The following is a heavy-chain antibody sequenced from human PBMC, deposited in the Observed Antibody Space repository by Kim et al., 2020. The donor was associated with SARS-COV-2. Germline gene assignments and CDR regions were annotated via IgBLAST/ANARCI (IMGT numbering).Heavy chain of an antibody. J-gene: IGHJ4*02. CDR1: GYTFTSYA. V-gene: IGHV7-4-1*02. CDR2: INTNTGNP. Sequence: ASVKVSCKASGYTFTSYAMNWVRQAPGQGLEWMGWINTNTGNPTYAQGFTGRFVFSLDTSVSTAYLQISSLKAEDTAVYYCASGGFGDITMVRGVIDYWGQGTLVTVSS. CDR3: ASGGFGDITMVRGVIDY. D-gene: IGHD3-10*01.